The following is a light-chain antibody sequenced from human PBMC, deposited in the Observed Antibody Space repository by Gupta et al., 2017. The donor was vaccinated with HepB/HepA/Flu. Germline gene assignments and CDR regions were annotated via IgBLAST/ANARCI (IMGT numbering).Light chain of an antibody. CDR2: GAS. CDR3: QQYKNWPWT. Sequence: EIVMTQSPATLSVSPGERATLSCWASQSVSSNLAWYQQKPGQAPRLLIYGASTRATGIPARISGSGSGTEFTLTISSLQSEDFAVYYCQQYKNWPWTFGQGTKVEIK. CDR1: QSVSSN. J-gene: IGKJ1*01. V-gene: IGKV3-15*01.